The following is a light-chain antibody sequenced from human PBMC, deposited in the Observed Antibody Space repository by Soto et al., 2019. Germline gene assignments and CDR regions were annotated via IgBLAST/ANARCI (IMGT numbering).Light chain of an antibody. J-gene: IGKJ5*01. CDR2: LGS. CDR3: MQGTHWPIT. CDR1: QSLLHINGYNY. Sequence: DIAVTQSPLSLPVTPGEPASISCRSSQSLLHINGYNYLDWYLQKPGQSPQLLIYLGSNRSSGVPDRFSGSGSGTDFTLKSSRVEDEDVGVYYCMQGTHWPITFGQGTRL. V-gene: IGKV2-28*01.